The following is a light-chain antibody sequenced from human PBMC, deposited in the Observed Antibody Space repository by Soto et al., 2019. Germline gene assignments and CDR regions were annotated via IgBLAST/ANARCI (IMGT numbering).Light chain of an antibody. CDR1: QSVSSY. J-gene: IGKJ5*01. CDR3: QQYNNWPPIT. V-gene: IGKV3D-15*01. CDR2: GAS. Sequence: EIVLTQSPATLSLSPGERATLSCRASQSVSSYLAWYQQKPGQAPRLLIFGASDRATGIPDRFSGSGSGTEFTLTISSLQSEDFAVYYCQQYNNWPPITFGQGTRLEIK.